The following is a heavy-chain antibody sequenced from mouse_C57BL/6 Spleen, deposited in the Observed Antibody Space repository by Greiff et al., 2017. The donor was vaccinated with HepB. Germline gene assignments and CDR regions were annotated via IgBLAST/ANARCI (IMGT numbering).Heavy chain of an antibody. J-gene: IGHJ1*03. CDR1: GYTFTSYG. Sequence: VQLQQSGAELARPGASVKLSCKASGYTFTSYGISWVKQRTGQGLEWIGEIYPRSGNTYYNEKFKGKATLTADKSSSTAYMELRSLTSEDSAVYFCARYDYDATYPTEYFDVWGTGTTVTVSS. D-gene: IGHD2-4*01. CDR2: IYPRSGNT. V-gene: IGHV1-81*01. CDR3: ARYDYDATYPTEYFDV.